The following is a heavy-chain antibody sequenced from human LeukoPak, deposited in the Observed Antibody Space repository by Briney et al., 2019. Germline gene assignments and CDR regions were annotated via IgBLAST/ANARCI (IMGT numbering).Heavy chain of an antibody. V-gene: IGHV3-66*01. D-gene: IGHD3-9*01. CDR2: IYSGGST. J-gene: IGHJ4*02. CDR1: GFTVSSNY. CDR3: ARARSTGYYVADY. Sequence: GGSLRLSCAASGFTVSSNYMSWVRQAPGKGLEWVSVIYSGGSTYYADSVKGRFTISRDNSKNSLYLQMNSLRAEDTALYYCARARSTGYYVADYWGQGTLVTVYS.